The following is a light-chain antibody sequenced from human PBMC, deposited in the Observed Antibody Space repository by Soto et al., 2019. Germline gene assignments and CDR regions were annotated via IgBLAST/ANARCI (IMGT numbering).Light chain of an antibody. CDR1: QSVSSY. J-gene: IGKJ4*01. CDR2: DTS. CDR3: QQRRNWPLT. Sequence: EIVLTQSPATLSLSPGERATLSCRASQSVSSYLAWYQHKPGQAPRLLIYDTSTRATGIPARFSGSGSGTDFTLAISSLETEDFAVYYCQQRRNWPLTFGGGTKVDIK. V-gene: IGKV3-11*01.